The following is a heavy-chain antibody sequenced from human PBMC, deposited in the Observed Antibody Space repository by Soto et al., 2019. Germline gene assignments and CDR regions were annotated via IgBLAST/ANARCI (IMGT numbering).Heavy chain of an antibody. J-gene: IGHJ5*02. CDR3: AKDRPRLTQQFNGVA. Sequence: QIQLVQSGPEVKKPGASVRVSCKASGYTFSDHGFSWVRQGPGQGLEWLGWISAYNGDTVYAQKFQDIVTMTTDTSTSTAYMELRSLRSDDTAVYYCAKDRPRLTQQFNGVAWGQGTLVTVSS. CDR1: GYTFSDHG. CDR2: ISAYNGDT. D-gene: IGHD2-8*01. V-gene: IGHV1-18*01.